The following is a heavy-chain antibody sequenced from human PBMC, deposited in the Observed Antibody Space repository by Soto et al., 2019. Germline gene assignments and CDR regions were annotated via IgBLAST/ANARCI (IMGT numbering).Heavy chain of an antibody. D-gene: IGHD2-15*01. V-gene: IGHV3-23*01. Sequence: PGGSLRLSCAASGFTFSSYTMGWVRQAPGKGLEWVSDISANGGSTFYADSVKGRFTISRDNSKNTLLLQMNSLRAEDTALYYCAKAGSAGSCYGYWGQGTLVTVSS. J-gene: IGHJ4*02. CDR3: AKAGSAGSCYGY. CDR2: ISANGGST. CDR1: GFTFSSYT.